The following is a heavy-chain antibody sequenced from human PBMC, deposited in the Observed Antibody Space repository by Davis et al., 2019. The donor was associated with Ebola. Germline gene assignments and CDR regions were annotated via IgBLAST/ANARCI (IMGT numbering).Heavy chain of an antibody. Sequence: MPSETLSLTCTVSGYSITNRDYWGWIRQPPGGGLECIGYIYHTGSNYYIPSLKSRATISIDTSNNEFSLSLRSVTAADTAIYYCARISVVLMGYFDYWGPGLLVTVSS. CDR3: ARISVVLMGYFDY. CDR2: IYHTGSN. J-gene: IGHJ4*02. D-gene: IGHD2-15*01. V-gene: IGHV4-38-2*02. CDR1: GYSITNRDY.